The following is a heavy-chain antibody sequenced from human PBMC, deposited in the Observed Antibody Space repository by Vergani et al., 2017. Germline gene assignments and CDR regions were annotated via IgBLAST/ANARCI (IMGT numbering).Heavy chain of an antibody. CDR3: ARLYYYGSGSYFYYYYYGMDV. J-gene: IGHJ6*02. CDR1: GFTFSSYG. D-gene: IGHD3-10*01. V-gene: IGHV3-30*03. CDR2: ISYDGSNK. Sequence: QVQLVESGGGVVQPGRSLRLSCAASGFTFSSYGMHWVRQAPGKGLEWVAVISYDGSNKYYADSVKGRFTISRDNSKNTLYLQMNSLRAEDTAVYYCARLYYYGSGSYFYYYYYGMDVWGQGTTVTVSS.